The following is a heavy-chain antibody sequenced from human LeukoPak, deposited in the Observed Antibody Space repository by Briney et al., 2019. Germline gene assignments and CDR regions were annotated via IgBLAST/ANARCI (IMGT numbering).Heavy chain of an antibody. CDR1: GGSFSGYY. CDR2: INHSGST. D-gene: IGHD3-16*02. J-gene: IGHJ4*02. CDR3: ARAEIKLYNQRRYYFDY. V-gene: IGHV4-34*01. Sequence: SETLSLTCAVYGGSFSGYYWSWIRQPPGKGLEWIGAINHSGSTNYNPSLKSRVTISVDTSKNQFSLKLSSVTAADTAVYYCARAEIKLYNQRRYYFDYWGQGTLVTVSS.